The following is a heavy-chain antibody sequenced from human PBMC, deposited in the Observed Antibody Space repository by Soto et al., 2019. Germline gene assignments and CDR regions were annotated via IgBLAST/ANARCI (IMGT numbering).Heavy chain of an antibody. CDR3: AKACSTGGNCFIIDH. CDR2: ISYDGSTK. Sequence: QVQLVESGGGVVQPGRSLRLSCAASGFAFSSHGMHWVRQAPGKGLEWAAVISYDGSTKYYAVSVKGRFTISRDNSNNTLYLQMSSLRVEDTAVYYRAKACSTGGNCFIIDHWGQGILVTVSS. J-gene: IGHJ4*02. V-gene: IGHV3-30*18. CDR1: GFAFSSHG. D-gene: IGHD2-8*02.